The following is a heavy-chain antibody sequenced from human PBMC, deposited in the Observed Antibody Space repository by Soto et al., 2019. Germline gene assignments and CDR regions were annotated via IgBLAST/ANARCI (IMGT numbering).Heavy chain of an antibody. J-gene: IGHJ4*02. CDR3: AKRNWDGSVSWYALDS. Sequence: QVQLVESGGGVVQPGRSLRLSCAASGFTFSNNAMHWVRQAPGKGLEWVAVVLYDGSKTYYADSVKGRFTISRDHSKNPLYLQMNSLRVEDTALYYCAKRNWDGSVSWYALDSWGQGTLVTVSS. V-gene: IGHV3-30*18. D-gene: IGHD1-20*01. CDR1: GFTFSNNA. CDR2: VLYDGSKT.